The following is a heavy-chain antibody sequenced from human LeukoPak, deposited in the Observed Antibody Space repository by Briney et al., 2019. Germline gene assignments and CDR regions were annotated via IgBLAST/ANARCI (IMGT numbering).Heavy chain of an antibody. CDR1: GYTFTSYD. V-gene: IGHV1-8*03. Sequence: ASVKVSCKASGYTFTSYDINWVRQATGQGLEWMGWMNPNSGNTGYAQKFQGRVTITRNTSISTAYMELSSLRSEDTAVYYCARGRIGPYYYYMDVWGKGTTVTVSS. J-gene: IGHJ6*03. D-gene: IGHD1-14*01. CDR2: MNPNSGNT. CDR3: ARGRIGPYYYYMDV.